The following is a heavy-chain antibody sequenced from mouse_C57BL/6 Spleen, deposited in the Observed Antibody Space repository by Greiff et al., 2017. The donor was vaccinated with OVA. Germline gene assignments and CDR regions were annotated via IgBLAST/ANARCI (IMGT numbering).Heavy chain of an antibody. CDR3: ARLNYTAMDY. D-gene: IGHD2-12*01. CDR2: INPNNGGT. CDR1: GYTFTDYY. V-gene: IGHV1-26*01. J-gene: IGHJ4*01. Sequence: VQLQQSGPELVKPGASVKISCKASGYTFTDYYMNWVKQSHGKSLEWIGDINPNNGGTSYNQKFKGKATLTVDKSSSTAYMELRSLTSEDSAVYYCARLNYTAMDYWGQGTSVTVSS.